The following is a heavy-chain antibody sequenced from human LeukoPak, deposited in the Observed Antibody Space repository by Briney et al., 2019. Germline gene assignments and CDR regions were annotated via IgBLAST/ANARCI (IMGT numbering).Heavy chain of an antibody. D-gene: IGHD2-21*02. V-gene: IGHV1-69*05. J-gene: IGHJ5*02. CDR2: ILPIFGTA. CDR1: GGTFSSYA. Sequence: RASVKVSCKASGGTFSSYAISWVRQAPGQGLEWMGGILPIFGTANYAQKFQGRVTITTDESTSTAYMELSSLRSEDTAVYYCARGAPTKTYCGGDCYAGWFDPWGRGTLVSVSS. CDR3: ARGAPTKTYCGGDCYAGWFDP.